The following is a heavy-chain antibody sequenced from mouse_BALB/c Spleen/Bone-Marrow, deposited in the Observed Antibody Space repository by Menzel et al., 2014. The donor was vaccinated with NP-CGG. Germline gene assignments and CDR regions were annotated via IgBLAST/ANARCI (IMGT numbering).Heavy chain of an antibody. V-gene: IGHV5-6*01. D-gene: IGHD2-4*01. J-gene: IGHJ2*01. CDR3: ARQTYYDYDGYFDY. CDR1: GFTFSSYG. Sequence: EVKLMESGGDLVKPGGSLKLSCAAPGFTFSSYGMSWVRQTPDKRLEWVATISSGGSYTYYPDSVKGRFTISRGNAKNTLYLQMSSLKSEDTAMYYCARQTYYDYDGYFDYWGQGTTLTVSS. CDR2: ISSGGSYT.